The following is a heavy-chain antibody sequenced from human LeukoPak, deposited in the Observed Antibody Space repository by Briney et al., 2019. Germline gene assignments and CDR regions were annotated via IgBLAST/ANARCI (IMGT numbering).Heavy chain of an antibody. J-gene: IGHJ4*02. D-gene: IGHD6-13*01. V-gene: IGHV1-2*02. CDR3: ARYSSWVDY. Sequence: ASVKVSCKASGYTFTGYYMHWVRQAPGQGLEWMGWINPNSGDTNYAQKFQGRVIMTRDTTISTAYMELTRLRSDDTAVYYCARYSSWVDYWGQGTLVTVSS. CDR1: GYTFTGYY. CDR2: INPNSGDT.